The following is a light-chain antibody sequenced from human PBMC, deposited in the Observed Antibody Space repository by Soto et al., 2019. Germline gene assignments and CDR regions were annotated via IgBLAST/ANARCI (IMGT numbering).Light chain of an antibody. Sequence: QSVLTQPASVSGSPGQSITISCTGTSSDVGSYNLVSWYQQHPGKAPKLMIYEGSKRPSGVSNRLSGSKSGNTASLTISGLQAEDEADYYCCSYAGSSTFVVFGGGTKVTVL. CDR3: CSYAGSSTFVV. J-gene: IGLJ2*01. CDR2: EGS. CDR1: SSDVGSYNL. V-gene: IGLV2-23*03.